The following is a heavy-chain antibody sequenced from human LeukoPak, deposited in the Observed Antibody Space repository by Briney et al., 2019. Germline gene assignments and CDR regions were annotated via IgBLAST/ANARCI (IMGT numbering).Heavy chain of an antibody. CDR3: ARFVDYYDSSGYSYFDY. CDR1: RFNFDDYG. J-gene: IGHJ4*02. Sequence: PGGSLRLSCAASRFNFDDYGMSWVRQAPGKGLEWVSALTWNAGSTGYADSVKGRFIISRDNAKNSLYLQMNSLRAEDTALYYCARFVDYYDSSGYSYFDYWGQGTLVTVSS. CDR2: LTWNAGST. D-gene: IGHD3-22*01. V-gene: IGHV3-20*04.